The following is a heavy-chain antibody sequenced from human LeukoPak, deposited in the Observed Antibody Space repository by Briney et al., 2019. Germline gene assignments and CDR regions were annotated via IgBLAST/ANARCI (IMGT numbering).Heavy chain of an antibody. Sequence: SETLSLTCTVSGGSISSSSYYWGWIRQPPGKGLEWIGSIYYSGSTYYNPSLKSRVTISVDTSKNQFSLKLSSVTAADTAVYYCARGGVYDYVWGSYRYTYDYWGQGTLVTVSS. D-gene: IGHD3-16*02. CDR3: ARGGVYDYVWGSYRYTYDY. CDR1: GGSISSSSYY. V-gene: IGHV4-39*07. J-gene: IGHJ4*02. CDR2: IYYSGST.